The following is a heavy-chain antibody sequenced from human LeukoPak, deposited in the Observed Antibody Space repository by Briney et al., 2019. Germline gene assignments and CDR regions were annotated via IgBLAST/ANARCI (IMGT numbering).Heavy chain of an antibody. CDR2: IYHSGSP. CDR1: GYSISSGYY. Sequence: PSETLSLTCTVSGYSISSGYYWDWIRQPPGKGLEWIGSIYHSGSPYYNSSLKSRVTISVDTSKNQFSLKLSSVTAADTAVYYCARGKRGIAAAGSRFRAFDIWGQGTMVTVSS. J-gene: IGHJ3*02. V-gene: IGHV4-38-2*02. CDR3: ARGKRGIAAAGSRFRAFDI. D-gene: IGHD6-13*01.